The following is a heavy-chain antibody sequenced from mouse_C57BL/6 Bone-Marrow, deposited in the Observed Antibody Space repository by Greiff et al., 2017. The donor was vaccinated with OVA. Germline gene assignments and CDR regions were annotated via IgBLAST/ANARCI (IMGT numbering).Heavy chain of an antibody. CDR2: IYPGDGDT. Sequence: VQLQESGPELVKPGASVKISCKASGYAFSSSWMNWVKQRPGKGLEWIGRIYPGDGDTNYNGKFKGKATLTADKSSSTAYMQLSSLTSEDSAVYFCAREGLRAAYWGQGTLVTVSA. CDR1: GYAFSSSW. D-gene: IGHD1-1*01. V-gene: IGHV1-82*01. CDR3: AREGLRAAY. J-gene: IGHJ3*01.